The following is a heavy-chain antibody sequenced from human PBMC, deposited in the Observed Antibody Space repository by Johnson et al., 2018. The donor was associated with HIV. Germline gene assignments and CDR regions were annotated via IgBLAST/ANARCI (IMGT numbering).Heavy chain of an antibody. V-gene: IGHV3-30*02. CDR2: IGYDGSNK. J-gene: IGHJ3*02. Sequence: QMQFVESGGGVVQPGGSLRLSCAASGFTFSTHGMNWVRQAPGRGLAWVAFIGYDGSNKYYADSVKGRFTISRDNSMNTLYLQMNSLTIDDTAVYYCAKDPRYKYGGAFDIWGQGTMVTVSS. D-gene: IGHD3-16*01. CDR3: AKDPRYKYGGAFDI. CDR1: GFTFSTHG.